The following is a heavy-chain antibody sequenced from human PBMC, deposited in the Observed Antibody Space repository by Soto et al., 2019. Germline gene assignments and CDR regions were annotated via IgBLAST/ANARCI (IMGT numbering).Heavy chain of an antibody. CDR1: GGSISSSSYY. J-gene: IGHJ4*02. D-gene: IGHD6-13*01. CDR2: IYYSGTT. CDR3: ARQLTWCSSRIYFDY. Sequence: QLQLQESGPGVAKPSETLSLTCTVSGGSISSSSYYWGWMRQPPGKGLEWIGSIYYSGTTYYNPSLKSAFTISVETSNKQYSLKENSATAADTAVYYCARQLTWCSSRIYFDYWGQGILVTVSS. V-gene: IGHV4-39*01.